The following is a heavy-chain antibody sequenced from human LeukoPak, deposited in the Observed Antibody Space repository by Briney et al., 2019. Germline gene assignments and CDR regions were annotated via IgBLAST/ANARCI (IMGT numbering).Heavy chain of an antibody. CDR2: IIPIFGTA. Sequence: ASVKVSCKASGGTFSSYPISWVRQAPGQGLEWMGGIIPIFGTANYAQKFQGRVTITADESTSTAYMELSSLRSEDTAVYYCARGSGYGFQNPQYWGQGTLVTVSS. V-gene: IGHV1-69*13. CDR3: ARGSGYGFQNPQY. D-gene: IGHD5-18*01. J-gene: IGHJ4*02. CDR1: GGTFSSYP.